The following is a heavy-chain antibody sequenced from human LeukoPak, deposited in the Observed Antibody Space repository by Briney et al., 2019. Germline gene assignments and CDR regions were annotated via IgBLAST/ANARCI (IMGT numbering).Heavy chain of an antibody. CDR2: INPSGGST. D-gene: IGHD2-2*02. V-gene: IGHV1-46*03. CDR1: GYTFTSYY. Sequence: ASVKVSCKASGYTFTSYYMHWVRQAPGQGLEWMGIINPSGGSTSYAPKFQGRVTVTRDTSTSTVYMELRSLRSEDTAVYYCARVDCSSGRCYTLVFDYWGQGTLVTVSS. J-gene: IGHJ4*02. CDR3: ARVDCSSGRCYTLVFDY.